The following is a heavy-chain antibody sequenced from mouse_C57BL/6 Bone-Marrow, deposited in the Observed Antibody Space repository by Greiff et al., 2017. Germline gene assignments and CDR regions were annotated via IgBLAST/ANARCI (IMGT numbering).Heavy chain of an antibody. CDR2: ISYSGST. CDR3: ARYKPYYYAMDY. CDR1: GYSITSDY. Sequence: EVKLVESGPGLAKPSQTLSLTCSVTGYSITSDYWHWIRKFPGHKLEYMGYISYSGSTYYNPSLKSRISITRDTSKNQYSQQLNSVTTEDTATYYCARYKPYYYAMDYWGQGTSVTVSS. V-gene: IGHV3-8*01. J-gene: IGHJ4*01.